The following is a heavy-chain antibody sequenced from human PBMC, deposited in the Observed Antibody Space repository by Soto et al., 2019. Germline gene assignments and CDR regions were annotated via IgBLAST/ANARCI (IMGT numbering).Heavy chain of an antibody. Sequence: EVQLVESGGGLVQPGGSLRLSCAASGFSFSTYDMNWVRQAPGKGLEGVSYISSGGQTIKSTDSVKDHFTISRDNAKNSLDLQMSGLRDYDTGVYYCARDPQRGYSGMDVGGQGTTVTVSS. J-gene: IGHJ6*02. CDR1: GFSFSTYD. CDR2: ISSGGQTI. D-gene: IGHD2-2*01. V-gene: IGHV3-48*02. CDR3: ARDPQRGYSGMDV.